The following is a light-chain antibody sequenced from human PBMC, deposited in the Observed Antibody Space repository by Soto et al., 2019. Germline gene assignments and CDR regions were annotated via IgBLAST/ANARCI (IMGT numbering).Light chain of an antibody. J-gene: IGKJ1*01. CDR3: QQYNSYSPT. CDR2: KAS. Sequence: DIQMTQSPSTLSASVGDRVTITCRASQSIDSWLAWYQQKPGKAPKLLIHKASSLQSGVPSRFSGSGSGTDFTLTISSLHPDDFATYYCQQYNSYSPTFGQGTKVDIK. CDR1: QSIDSW. V-gene: IGKV1-5*03.